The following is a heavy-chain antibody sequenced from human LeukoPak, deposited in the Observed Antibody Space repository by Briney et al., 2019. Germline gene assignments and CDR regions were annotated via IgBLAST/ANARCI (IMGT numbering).Heavy chain of an antibody. CDR3: ARVDGSCSGGSCPSGNWFDP. V-gene: IGHV4-61*02. CDR2: IYIFSGST. Sequence: SETLSLTCTVSGGSISSGRNYWTWIRQPAGKGLEWIGRIYIFSGSTNYNPSLQSRVTISVDTSKHQFSLKLTSVTAADTAVYYCARVDGSCSGGSCPSGNWFDPWGQGTLVTVSS. J-gene: IGHJ5*02. D-gene: IGHD2-15*01. CDR1: GGSISSGRNY.